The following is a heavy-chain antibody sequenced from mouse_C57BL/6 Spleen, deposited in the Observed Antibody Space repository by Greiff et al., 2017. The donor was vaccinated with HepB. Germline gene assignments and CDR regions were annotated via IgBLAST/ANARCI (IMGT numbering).Heavy chain of an antibody. CDR3: ARSLYDYDEYYYAMDY. V-gene: IGHV1-59*01. CDR1: GYTFTSYW. Sequence: VQLQQPGAELVRPGTSVKLSCKASGYTFTSYWMHWVKQRPGQGLEWIGVIDPSDSYTNYNQKFKGKATLTVDTSSSTAYMQLSSLTSEDSAVYYCARSLYDYDEYYYAMDYWGQGTSVTVSS. D-gene: IGHD2-4*01. CDR2: IDPSDSYT. J-gene: IGHJ4*01.